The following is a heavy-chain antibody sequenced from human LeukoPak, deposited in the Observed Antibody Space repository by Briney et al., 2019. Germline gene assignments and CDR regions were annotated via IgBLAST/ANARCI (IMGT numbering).Heavy chain of an antibody. V-gene: IGHV3-74*03. J-gene: IGHJ4*02. CDR2: ISPDGSTT. CDR3: ARSERVTTVRGVPPDY. Sequence: GGSLRLSCAASGFTFSRYWMHWVRQAPGKGLMWVSRISPDGSTTLYADSVKGRFTISRDNAKNTLYLQMNSLGAEDTAVYYCARSERVTTVRGVPPDYWGQGTLVTVSS. D-gene: IGHD3-10*01. CDR1: GFTFSRYW.